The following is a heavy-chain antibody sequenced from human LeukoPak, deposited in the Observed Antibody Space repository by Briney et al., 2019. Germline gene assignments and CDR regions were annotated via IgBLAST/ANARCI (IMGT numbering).Heavy chain of an antibody. Sequence: SETLSLTCAVYGGSFSGYYWSWIRQPPGKGLEWIGEINHSGSTNYNPSLKRRVTISVDTSKNQFSLKLSSVTAADTAVYYCARASVLLSADYWGQGILVIVSA. CDR1: GGSFSGYY. D-gene: IGHD3-10*01. CDR2: INHSGST. CDR3: ARASVLLSADY. V-gene: IGHV4-34*01. J-gene: IGHJ4*02.